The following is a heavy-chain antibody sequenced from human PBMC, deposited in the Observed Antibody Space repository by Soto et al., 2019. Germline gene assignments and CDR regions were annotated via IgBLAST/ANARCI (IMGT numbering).Heavy chain of an antibody. CDR3: AKDKYGSSSFSWFDP. V-gene: IGHV3-48*02. D-gene: IGHD3-10*01. J-gene: IGHJ5*02. CDR1: GFTFSSYA. Sequence: PGGSLRLSCAVSGFTFSSYAMNWVRQAPGKGLEWVSYISSDSSAIYYADSVKGRFTISRDNAKNSLYLQMNSLRDEDTAVYYCAKDKYGSSSFSWFDPWGQGTLVTVSS. CDR2: ISSDSSAI.